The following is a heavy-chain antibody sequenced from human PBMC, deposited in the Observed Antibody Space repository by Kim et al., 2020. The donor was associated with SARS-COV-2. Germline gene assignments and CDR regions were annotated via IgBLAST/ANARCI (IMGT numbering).Heavy chain of an antibody. CDR2: IKQDGSEK. D-gene: IGHD2-8*01. Sequence: GGSLRLSCAASGFTFSKYWMSWVRQAPGKGLEWVANIKQDGSEKMYVDSVKGRFTISRDNTKSALYLQMNSLRPEDTGFYYCATIGAFPSYWYFDLWGRGTLV. J-gene: IGHJ2*01. V-gene: IGHV3-7*01. CDR3: ATIGAFPSYWYFDL. CDR1: GFTFSKYW.